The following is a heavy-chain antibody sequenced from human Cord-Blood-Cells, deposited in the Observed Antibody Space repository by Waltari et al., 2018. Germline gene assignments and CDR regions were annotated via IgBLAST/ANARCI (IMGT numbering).Heavy chain of an antibody. V-gene: IGHV3-73*01. CDR1: GFTFSGSA. D-gene: IGHD6-13*01. CDR3: TSGRGYSSSWYYFDY. Sequence: EVQLVESGGGLVQPGGSLKLSCAASGFTFSGSAMHWVRQASGKGLEWVGRIRRKANSYATAYAASVKGRFTISRDDSKNTAYLQMNSLKTEDTAVYYCTSGRGYSSSWYYFDYWGQGTLVTVSS. J-gene: IGHJ4*02. CDR2: IRRKANSYAT.